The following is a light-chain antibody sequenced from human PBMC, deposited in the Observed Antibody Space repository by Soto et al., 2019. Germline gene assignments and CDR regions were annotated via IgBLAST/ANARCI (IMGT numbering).Light chain of an antibody. V-gene: IGKV3-20*01. CDR1: QSVSNNY. CDR3: QQYGSSPIT. J-gene: IGKJ5*01. Sequence: EIVLTQSPGTLSLSPGERATLSCRASQSVSNNYLAWYQQKPGQAPRLLIYGASNRATGIPDRFSGSGSGTDFTLTISRLEPEDFEVYYCQQYGSSPITFGQGTRLEIK. CDR2: GAS.